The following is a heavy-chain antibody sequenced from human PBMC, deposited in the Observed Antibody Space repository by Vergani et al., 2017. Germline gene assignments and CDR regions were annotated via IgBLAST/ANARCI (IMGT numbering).Heavy chain of an antibody. CDR3: ARGCSSTSCYRYYYGMDV. V-gene: IGHV3-48*01. J-gene: IGHJ6*02. CDR2: ISSSSSTI. CDR1: GFTFSSYS. Sequence: EVQLVESGGGLVQPGGSLRLSCAASGFTFSSYSMNWVRQAPGKGLEWVSYISSSSSTIYYADSVKGRFTISRDNAKNSLYLQMNSLRAEETAVYYCARGCSSTSCYRYYYGMDVWGQGTTVTVSS. D-gene: IGHD2-2*01.